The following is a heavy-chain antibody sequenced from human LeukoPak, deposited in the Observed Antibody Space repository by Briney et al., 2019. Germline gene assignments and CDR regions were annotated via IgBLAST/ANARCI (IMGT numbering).Heavy chain of an antibody. CDR2: ISSGGTT. V-gene: IGHV3-23*01. Sequence: PGGSLRLSCAASGVTFSSYALSWVRQAPGKGLEWVSSISSGGTTYYADSVKGRFTISRDNSKKTLYLQMNSLRAEDTAVYYCAKTPIYCTGDGCYYCWGQGTLVTVSS. D-gene: IGHD2-15*01. CDR3: AKTPIYCTGDGCYYC. J-gene: IGHJ4*02. CDR1: GVTFSSYA.